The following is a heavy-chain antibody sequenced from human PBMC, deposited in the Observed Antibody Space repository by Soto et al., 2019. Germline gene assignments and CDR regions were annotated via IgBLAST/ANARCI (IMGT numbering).Heavy chain of an antibody. CDR2: FNSSGSV. CDR3: VRDSGAKLSSS. D-gene: IGHD6-13*01. J-gene: IGHJ4*02. V-gene: IGHV4-34*09. Sequence: LSLTCAVYGGSFSGYYWSWIRQPPGKGLEWIGGFNSSGSVNYNPSLRSRLSISGDTTKNHFSMSLTSVTDADTAHYYCVRDSGAKLSSSWGQGTLVTVSS. CDR1: GGSFSGYY.